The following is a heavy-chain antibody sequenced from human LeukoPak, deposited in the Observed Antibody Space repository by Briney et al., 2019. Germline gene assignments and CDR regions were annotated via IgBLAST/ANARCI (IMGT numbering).Heavy chain of an antibody. J-gene: IGHJ4*02. D-gene: IGHD3-10*01. CDR3: ARVWVGESDVLGYYFDY. V-gene: IGHV3-66*01. CDR2: IYTGGGT. Sequence: GGSLRLSCTASRFNVSGYYMNWVRQAPGKGLEWVSIIYTGGGTDYANSVKGRFIISRDKSKNTLFLQMNSLRAEDTAVYYCARVWVGESDVLGYYFDYWGQGTLVTVSS. CDR1: RFNVSGYY.